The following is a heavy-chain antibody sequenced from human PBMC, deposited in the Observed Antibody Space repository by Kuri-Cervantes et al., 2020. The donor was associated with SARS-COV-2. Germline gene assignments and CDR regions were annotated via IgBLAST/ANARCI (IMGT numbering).Heavy chain of an antibody. D-gene: IGHD3-16*01. V-gene: IGHV1-69*10. CDR3: ARVWGLGGFDY. J-gene: IGHJ4*02. Sequence: SAKVSCKASGGTFSIYAISWVRQAPGQGLEWMGGIIPILGIANYAQKFQGRVTMTRNTTISTVYMELSSLRSEDTAVYYFARVWGLGGFDYWGQGTLVTVSS. CDR2: IIPILGIA. CDR1: GGTFSIYA.